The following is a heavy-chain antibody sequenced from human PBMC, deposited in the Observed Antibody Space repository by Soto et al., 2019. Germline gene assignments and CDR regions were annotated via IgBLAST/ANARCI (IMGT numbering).Heavy chain of an antibody. CDR2: IYSGGTT. J-gene: IGHJ2*01. V-gene: IGHV3-53*04. D-gene: IGHD3-10*01. Sequence: EVQLVESGGGLVQPGGSLRLSCAASGFTVSSNYMSWVRQAPGKGLDWVSFIYSGGTTHYADSVKGRCTITRDDSKNTLYLQMNSLRPEDTAVYYCARHLRLVGFGEYDLWGRGTLVTVSS. CDR3: ARHLRLVGFGEYDL. CDR1: GFTVSSNY.